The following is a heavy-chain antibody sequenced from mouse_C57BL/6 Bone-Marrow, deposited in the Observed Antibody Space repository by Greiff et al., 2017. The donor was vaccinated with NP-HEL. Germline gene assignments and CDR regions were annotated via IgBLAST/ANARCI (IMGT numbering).Heavy chain of an antibody. V-gene: IGHV1-7*01. D-gene: IGHD2-10*01. CDR3: ARDRARPYYDPFAY. CDR1: GYTFTSYW. J-gene: IGHJ3*01. CDR2: INPSSGYT. Sequence: QVQLKQSGAELAKPGASVTLSCKASGYTFTSYWMHWVKQRPVHGLEWIGYINPSSGYTKYNQKFKDKATLTADKSSSPAYMQLSSLTYEDSAVYYCARDRARPYYDPFAYWGQGTLVTVSA.